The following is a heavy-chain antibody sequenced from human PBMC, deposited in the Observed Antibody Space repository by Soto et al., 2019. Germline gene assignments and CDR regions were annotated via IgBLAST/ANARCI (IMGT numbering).Heavy chain of an antibody. Sequence: GGSLRLSCAASGFSFVNYAMNWVRQAPGKGLEWVSGLSGSGTSTYYADSVKGRFTISRDNSRDTLFLQMNSLTADDTAVYYCAKATTNGGWFNPFDSWGQGALVTVSS. J-gene: IGHJ4*02. CDR1: GFSFVNYA. CDR2: LSGSGTST. V-gene: IGHV3-23*01. CDR3: AKATTNGGWFNPFDS. D-gene: IGHD6-19*01.